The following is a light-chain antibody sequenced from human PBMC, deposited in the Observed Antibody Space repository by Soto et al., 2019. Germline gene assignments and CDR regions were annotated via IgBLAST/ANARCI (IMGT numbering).Light chain of an antibody. CDR3: QQYNNGPPLT. J-gene: IGKJ4*01. V-gene: IGKV3-15*01. CDR1: QSVSSN. Sequence: EIVMTQSPSTLSVSPGERATLSCRASQSVSSNLAWYQQKPGQAPRLLIYGASTRATGIPARFSGSGSGTEFTLTISSLQSADFEVYYCQQYNNGPPLTFGGGTKVESK. CDR2: GAS.